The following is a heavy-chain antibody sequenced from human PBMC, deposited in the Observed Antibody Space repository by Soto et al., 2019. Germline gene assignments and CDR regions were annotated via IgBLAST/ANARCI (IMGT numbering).Heavy chain of an antibody. CDR2: IDWDDDK. D-gene: IGHD6-13*01. CDR3: ARINAGIAAAHYGMDV. Sequence: AGPTLVNPTQTLTLTCTFSWFSLSTSGMCVNWIRQPPGKALEWLALIDWDDDKYYSTSLKTRLTISKDTSKNQVVLTMTNMDPVDTATYYCARINAGIAAAHYGMDVWGQGTTVTVSS. J-gene: IGHJ6*02. CDR1: WFSLSTSGMC. V-gene: IGHV2-70*01.